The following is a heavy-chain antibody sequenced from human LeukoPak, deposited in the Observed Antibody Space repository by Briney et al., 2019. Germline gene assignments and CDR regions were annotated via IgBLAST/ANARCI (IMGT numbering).Heavy chain of an antibody. CDR3: AKDRRGPHYFDY. Sequence: GGSLRLSCAASGFTFSSYGMHWVRQAPGKGPEWVAFIRYDGSNKYYADSVKGRFTISRDNSKNTLYLQMNSLRAEDTAVYYCAKDRRGPHYFDYWGQGTLVTVSS. CDR1: GFTFSSYG. D-gene: IGHD5-12*01. CDR2: IRYDGSNK. V-gene: IGHV3-30*02. J-gene: IGHJ4*02.